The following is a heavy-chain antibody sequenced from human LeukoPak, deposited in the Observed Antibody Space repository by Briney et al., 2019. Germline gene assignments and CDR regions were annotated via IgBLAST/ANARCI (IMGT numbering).Heavy chain of an antibody. CDR2: ISSSSTYI. CDR3: ARDRGIARPDAFDI. V-gene: IGHV3-21*01. CDR1: GFTFSTYE. J-gene: IGHJ3*02. D-gene: IGHD6-6*01. Sequence: GGSLRPSCAASGFTFSTYEMHWGRQAPGKGLEWVSSISSSSTYIYYTDSVKGRFTISRDNSKNTLYLQMTSLRAEDTAVYYCARDRGIARPDAFDIWGQGTMVTVSS.